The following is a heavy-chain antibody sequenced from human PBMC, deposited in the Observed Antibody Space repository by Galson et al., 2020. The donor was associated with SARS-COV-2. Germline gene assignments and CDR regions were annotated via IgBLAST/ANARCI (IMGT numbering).Heavy chain of an antibody. J-gene: IGHJ4*02. CDR1: GFTFSIYW. CDR3: ARGTSRGYYSGSGTYVFDQ. V-gene: IGHV3-7*03. CDR2: IMQDGSEK. D-gene: IGHD3-10*01. Sequence: GGSLRLSCAASGFTFSIYWMSWVRQAPGRGLEWVANIMQDGSEKYYVDSVKGRFSISRDNTKTSLFLHMDSLRAEDTAVYYCARGTSRGYYSGSGTYVFDQWGQGTLVTVSS.